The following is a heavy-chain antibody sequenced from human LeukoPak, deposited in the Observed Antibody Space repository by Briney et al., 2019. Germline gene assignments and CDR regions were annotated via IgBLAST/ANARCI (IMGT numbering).Heavy chain of an antibody. J-gene: IGHJ4*02. V-gene: IGHV3-21*01. CDR3: ARVTEAPYYFDY. Sequence: GGSLRLSCAASGFTFSSYSINWVRHAPGKALEWVSSISSSSSYIYYADSVKGRFTISRDNAKNSLYRQMNSLRAEDTAVYYCARVTEAPYYFDYWGQGTLVTVSS. CDR2: ISSSSSYI. CDR1: GFTFSSYS.